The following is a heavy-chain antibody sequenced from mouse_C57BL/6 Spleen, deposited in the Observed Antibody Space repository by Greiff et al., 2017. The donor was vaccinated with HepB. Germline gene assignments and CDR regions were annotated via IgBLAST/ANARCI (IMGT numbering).Heavy chain of an antibody. CDR3: AGSYAMDC. J-gene: IGHJ4*01. Sequence: EVQVVESGGCLVKPGGSLKLPCAASRFTFSDYGMHWVRQAPEKGLEWVAYISSGSSTIYYADTVKGRFTISRDNAKNTLFLQMTSLRSEGTAKYYGAGSYAMDCWGEGTSVTVS. V-gene: IGHV5-17*01. CDR1: RFTFSDYG. D-gene: IGHD1-1*01. CDR2: ISSGSSTI.